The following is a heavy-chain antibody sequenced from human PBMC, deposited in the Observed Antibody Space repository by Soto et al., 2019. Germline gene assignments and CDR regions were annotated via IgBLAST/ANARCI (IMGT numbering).Heavy chain of an antibody. CDR1: GYTFTSYG. J-gene: IGHJ6*02. CDR3: ARQSEILVPAARYYYYGMDV. V-gene: IGHV1-18*01. Sequence: QVQLVQSGAEVKKPGASVKVSCKASGYTFTSYGISWVRQAPGQGLEWMGWISAYNGNTNYAQKLQGRVTMTTDTSTSTAYMELRSLRSDDTAVYYCARQSEILVPAARYYYYGMDVWGQGTTVTVSS. CDR2: ISAYNGNT. D-gene: IGHD2-2*01.